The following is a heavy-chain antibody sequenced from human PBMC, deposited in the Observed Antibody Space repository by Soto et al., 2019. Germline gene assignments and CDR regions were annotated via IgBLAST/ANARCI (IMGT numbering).Heavy chain of an antibody. V-gene: IGHV3-30-3*01. CDR1: GFTFSSYA. J-gene: IGHJ4*02. Sequence: QVQLVESGGGVVQPGRSLRLSCAASGFTFSSYALHWVRQAPGRGLEWVALISFDGNNKYCANSVKGRFTISRDNSKNTLYLQMSSLRAEDTAVYYCGRCSSTSCHLGADYWGQGTLVTVSS. CDR2: ISFDGNNK. CDR3: GRCSSTSCHLGADY. D-gene: IGHD2-2*01.